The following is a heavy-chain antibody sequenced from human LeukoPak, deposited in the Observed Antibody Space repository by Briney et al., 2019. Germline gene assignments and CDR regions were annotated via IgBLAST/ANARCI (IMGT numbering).Heavy chain of an antibody. D-gene: IGHD4-23*01. Sequence: GGSLRLSCAASGFTFSSYSMNWVRQAPGKGLEWVSSISSSSLYIYYADSVKGRFTISRDNAKNSVYLQMNSLRAEDTAVYYCARVSGGKVSYFDYWGQGTLVTVSS. J-gene: IGHJ4*02. CDR3: ARVSGGKVSYFDY. CDR1: GFTFSSYS. V-gene: IGHV3-21*01. CDR2: ISSSSLYI.